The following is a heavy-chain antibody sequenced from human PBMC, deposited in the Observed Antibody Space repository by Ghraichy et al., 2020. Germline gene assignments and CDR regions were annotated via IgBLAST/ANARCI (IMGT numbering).Heavy chain of an antibody. CDR1: GGSISSSSYY. D-gene: IGHD2-15*01. Sequence: SETLSLTCTVSGGSISSSSYYWGWIRQPPGKGLEWIGSIYYSGSTYYNPSLKSRVTISVDTSKNQFSLKLSSVTAADTAVYYCARLFCSGGSCYWYFDLWGRGTLVTVSS. CDR2: IYYSGST. J-gene: IGHJ2*01. V-gene: IGHV4-39*01. CDR3: ARLFCSGGSCYWYFDL.